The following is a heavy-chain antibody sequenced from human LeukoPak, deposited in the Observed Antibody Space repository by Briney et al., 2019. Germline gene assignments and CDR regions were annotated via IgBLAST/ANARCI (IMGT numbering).Heavy chain of an antibody. CDR3: AIYDGGLFEY. J-gene: IGHJ4*02. CDR1: AFTFSSYS. V-gene: IGHV3-21*04. D-gene: IGHD3-22*01. CDR2: ISSSGSYI. Sequence: GGSLRLSCAASAFTFSSYSMNWVRPTPGKGLEWVSSISSSGSYIYYADSVKGRFTISRDNAKNSLHLQMNSLRAEDTAVYYCAIYDGGLFEYWGQGTLVTVSS.